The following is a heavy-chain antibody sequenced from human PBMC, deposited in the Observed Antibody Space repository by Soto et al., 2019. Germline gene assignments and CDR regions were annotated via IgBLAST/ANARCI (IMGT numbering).Heavy chain of an antibody. Sequence: VKVSCKASGYTFTSYDINWVRQATVQGLEWMGWMNPNSGNTGYAQKFQGRVTMTRNTSISTAYMELSSLRSEDTAVYYCARGCTAWSGLRPTRRDYYYYYMDVWGKGTTVTVSS. D-gene: IGHD3-3*01. CDR1: GYTFTSYD. V-gene: IGHV1-8*01. CDR3: ARGCTAWSGLRPTRRDYYYYYMDV. CDR2: MNPNSGNT. J-gene: IGHJ6*03.